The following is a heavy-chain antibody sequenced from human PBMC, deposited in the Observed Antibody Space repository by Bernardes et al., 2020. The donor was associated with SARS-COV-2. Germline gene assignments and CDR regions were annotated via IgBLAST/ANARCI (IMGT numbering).Heavy chain of an antibody. CDR2: ISGSGGST. V-gene: IGHV3-23*01. CDR3: AKSGSGIYT. J-gene: IGHJ4*02. Sequence: GRSLRLSCAASEFTFSSYAMNGVRQAPGKGLEWVSTISGSGGSTFYADSVKGRFTISRDNSKNTLYLQMNSLRAEDTAVYYCAKSGSGIYTWGQGTLVTVSS. CDR1: EFTFSSYA. D-gene: IGHD3-10*01.